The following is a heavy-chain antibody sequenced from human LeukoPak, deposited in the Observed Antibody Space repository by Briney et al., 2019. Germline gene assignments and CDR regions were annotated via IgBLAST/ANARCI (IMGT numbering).Heavy chain of an antibody. CDR3: ARHYCSSTSCYNPHWFDP. CDR2: IIPIFGTA. J-gene: IGHJ5*02. V-gene: IGHV1-69*13. Sequence: ASVKVSCKASGGTFSSCAISWVRQAPGQGLEWMGGIIPIFGTANYAQKFQGRVTITADESTSTAYMELSSLRSEDTAVYYCARHYCSSTSCYNPHWFDPWGQGTLVTVSS. CDR1: GGTFSSCA. D-gene: IGHD2-2*02.